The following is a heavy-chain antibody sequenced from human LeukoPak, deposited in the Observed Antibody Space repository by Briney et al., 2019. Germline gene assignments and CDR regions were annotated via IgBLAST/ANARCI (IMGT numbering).Heavy chain of an antibody. D-gene: IGHD3-22*01. CDR2: IYYRGST. V-gene: IGHV4-38-2*02. Sequence: SETLSLTCTVSGYSISSGYYWDWIRQPPGKGLELIGNIYYRGSTYYNPSLKSRVTISVDTSKNQFSLKLSSVTAADTAVYYCARLPHYYDSSGYPDYWGQGTLVTVSS. CDR1: GYSISSGYY. J-gene: IGHJ4*02. CDR3: ARLPHYYDSSGYPDY.